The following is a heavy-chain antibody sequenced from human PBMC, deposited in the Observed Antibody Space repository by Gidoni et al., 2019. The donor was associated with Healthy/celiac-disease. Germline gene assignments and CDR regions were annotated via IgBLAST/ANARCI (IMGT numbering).Heavy chain of an antibody. CDR3: ARPSVVAGTIDAFDI. V-gene: IGHV5-51*01. Sequence: EVQLVQSGAEVKKPGESLKISCKGSGYSFTTYWIGWVRQMPGKGLAWMGIIYPGDSDIRYSPSFQGQVTISADKSISTAYLQWSSLKASDTAMYYCARPSVVAGTIDAFDIWGQGTLVTVSS. CDR2: IYPGDSDI. D-gene: IGHD2-15*01. CDR1: GYSFTTYW. J-gene: IGHJ3*02.